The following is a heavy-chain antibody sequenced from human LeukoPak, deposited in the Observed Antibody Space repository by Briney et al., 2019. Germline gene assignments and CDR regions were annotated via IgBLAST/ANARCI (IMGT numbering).Heavy chain of an antibody. V-gene: IGHV3-23*01. Sequence: GGSLRLSCAASGFTFSSYAMSWVRQAPGKGLEWVSAISGSGGSTYYADSVKGRFTISRDNSKNTLYLQMNSLRAEDTAVYYCARDLGSYYYYYMDVWGKGTTVTVSS. CDR3: ARDLGSYYYYYMDV. J-gene: IGHJ6*03. CDR1: GFTFSSYA. D-gene: IGHD3-16*01. CDR2: ISGSGGST.